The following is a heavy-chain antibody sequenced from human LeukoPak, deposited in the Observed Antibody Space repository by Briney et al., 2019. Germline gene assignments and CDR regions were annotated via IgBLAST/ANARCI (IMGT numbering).Heavy chain of an antibody. J-gene: IGHJ4*02. D-gene: IGHD5-12*01. V-gene: IGHV3-9*01. CDR3: AKDRTYSAYAALDY. CDR1: GFTFDEYS. Sequence: GGSLRLSCAASGFTFDEYSMHWVRQAPGKGLEWVSGISWNSGSAGYADSVKGRFTISRDSAKNSLYLQMNSLRTEDTALYYCAKDRTYSAYAALDYWGQGTLVTVSS. CDR2: ISWNSGSA.